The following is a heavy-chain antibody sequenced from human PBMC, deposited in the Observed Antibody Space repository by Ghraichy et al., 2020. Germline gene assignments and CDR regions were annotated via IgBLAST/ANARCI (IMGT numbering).Heavy chain of an antibody. CDR2: ISAYNGNT. D-gene: IGHD1-26*01. Sequence: ASVKVSCKASGYTFTSYGISWVRQAPGQGLEWMGWISAYNGNTNYAQKLQGRVTMTTDTSTSTAYMELRSLRSDDTAVYCCARGYSGSYWLLYYFDYWGQGTLVTVSS. CDR1: GYTFTSYG. CDR3: ARGYSGSYWLLYYFDY. V-gene: IGHV1-18*01. J-gene: IGHJ4*02.